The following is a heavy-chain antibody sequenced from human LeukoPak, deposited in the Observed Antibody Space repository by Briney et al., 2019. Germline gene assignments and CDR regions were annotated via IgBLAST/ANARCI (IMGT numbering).Heavy chain of an antibody. V-gene: IGHV1-2*02. CDR2: INPNSGGT. CDR3: ARVYDILTGYFDY. Sequence: SVKVSCKASGYTFTGYYMHWVRQAPGQGLEWMGWINPNSGGTNYAQKFQGRVTMTRDTSISTAYMELSRLRSDDTAVYYCARVYDILTGYFDYWGQGTLVTVSS. CDR1: GYTFTGYY. J-gene: IGHJ4*02. D-gene: IGHD3-9*01.